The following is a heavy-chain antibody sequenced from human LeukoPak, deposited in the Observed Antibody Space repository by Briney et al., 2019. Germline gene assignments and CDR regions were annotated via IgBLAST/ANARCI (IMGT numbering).Heavy chain of an antibody. CDR3: GRREYGVGFQH. J-gene: IGHJ1*01. CDR1: GGSISGGSHY. CDR2: LSHSGNT. Sequence: PSETLSLTCTVSGGSISGGSHYWGWIRQPPGMGLEWIGTLSHSGNTYFNPSLKSRVTISVDTSKNLFSLDLTSVTAPDTAVYYCGRREYGVGFQHWGQGTPVTVSS. V-gene: IGHV4-39*01. D-gene: IGHD2-8*01.